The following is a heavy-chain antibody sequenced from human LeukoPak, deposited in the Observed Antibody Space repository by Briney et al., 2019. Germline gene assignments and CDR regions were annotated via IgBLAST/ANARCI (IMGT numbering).Heavy chain of an antibody. J-gene: IGHJ5*02. Sequence: ASVKVSCKASGYTFNGYYMHWVRQAPGQGLEWMGWINPNSGGTNYAQKFQGRVTMTRDTSISTAYMELSRLRSDDTAGYYCARPRIATAGNWFDPWGQGTLVTVSS. CDR1: GYTFNGYY. CDR3: ARPRIATAGNWFDP. D-gene: IGHD6-13*01. V-gene: IGHV1-2*02. CDR2: INPNSGGT.